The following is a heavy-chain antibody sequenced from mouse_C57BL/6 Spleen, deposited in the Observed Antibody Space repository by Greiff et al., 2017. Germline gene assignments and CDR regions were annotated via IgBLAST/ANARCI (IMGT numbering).Heavy chain of an antibody. V-gene: IGHV5-4*01. D-gene: IGHD2-3*01. J-gene: IGHJ2*01. CDR1: GFTFSSYA. Sequence: EVQRVESGGGLVKPGGSLKLSCAASGFTFSSYAMSWVRQTPEQRLEWVATISDGGSYTYYPDNVKGRFTISRDNAKNNLYLQMSPLKSEDTAMYYCARDRGYYAEYYFDYWGQGTTLTVSS. CDR3: ARDRGYYAEYYFDY. CDR2: ISDGGSYT.